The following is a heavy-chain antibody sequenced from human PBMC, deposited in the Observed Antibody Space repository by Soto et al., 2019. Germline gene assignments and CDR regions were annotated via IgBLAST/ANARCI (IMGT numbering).Heavy chain of an antibody. D-gene: IGHD3-22*01. V-gene: IGHV4-59*02. Sequence: SETLSLTCTVSGVSVTSDYWNWIRQPPGKGLEWIGYVYHSGTTNYNPSLKSRVTISLGTSRSQLSLRLTSVTAADTAVYYCVRGFYDGGGYSSPFDYWGQGILVTVSS. CDR2: VYHSGTT. CDR3: VRGFYDGGGYSSPFDY. J-gene: IGHJ4*02. CDR1: GVSVTSDY.